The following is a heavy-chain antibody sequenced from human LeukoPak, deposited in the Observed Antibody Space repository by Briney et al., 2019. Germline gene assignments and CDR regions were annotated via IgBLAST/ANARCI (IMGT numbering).Heavy chain of an antibody. D-gene: IGHD3-10*01. J-gene: IGHJ4*02. V-gene: IGHV3-23*01. Sequence: QPGGSLRLSCAVSGFTFSNYAMAWVRQAPGKGREWFSEITGSGNSKYYADSVKRRFTISRDNSKNTLYLQMNSLRAEDTAVYYCARELFDFDYWGQGTLVTVSS. CDR1: GFTFSNYA. CDR2: ITGSGNSK. CDR3: ARELFDFDY.